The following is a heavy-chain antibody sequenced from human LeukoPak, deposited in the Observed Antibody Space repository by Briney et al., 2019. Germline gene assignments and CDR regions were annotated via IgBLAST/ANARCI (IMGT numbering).Heavy chain of an antibody. D-gene: IGHD4-17*01. Sequence: PGGSLRLSCAASGYGMHWVRQAPGKGLAWVTFIHHDGSNKYYADSVKGRFTISRDNSKNTLYLQMNSLRAEDTALYYCARSGHDYGDYGGVLAYYYMDVWGKGTTVTVSS. CDR1: GYG. V-gene: IGHV3-30*02. J-gene: IGHJ6*03. CDR3: ARSGHDYGDYGGVLAYYYMDV. CDR2: IHHDGSNK.